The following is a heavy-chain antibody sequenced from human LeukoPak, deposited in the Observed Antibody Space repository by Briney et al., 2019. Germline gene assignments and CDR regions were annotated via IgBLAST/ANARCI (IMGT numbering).Heavy chain of an antibody. J-gene: IGHJ4*02. D-gene: IGHD3-3*01. Sequence: SETLSLTCTVSGGSISSYYWSWIRQPPGKGLEWIGYIYYSGSTNYNPPLKSRVTISVDTSKNQFSLKLSSVTAADTAVYYCARQYLSDYDFWSGYDYYFDYWGQGTLVTVSS. CDR3: ARQYLSDYDFWSGYDYYFDY. CDR2: IYYSGST. V-gene: IGHV4-59*08. CDR1: GGSISSYY.